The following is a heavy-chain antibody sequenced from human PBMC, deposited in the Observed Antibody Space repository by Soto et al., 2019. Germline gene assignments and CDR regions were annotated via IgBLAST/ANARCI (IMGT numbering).Heavy chain of an antibody. J-gene: IGHJ6*02. CDR2: IWYDGSNK. CDR1: GFTFSSYW. V-gene: IGHV3-33*08. Sequence: GGSLRLSCAASGFTFSSYWMHWVRQAPGKGLEWVAVIWYDGSNKYYADSVKGRFTISRDNSKNTLYLQMNSLRAEDTAVYYCARSDTVTPGYYYYYGMDVWGQGTTVTVSS. CDR3: ARSDTVTPGYYYYYGMDV. D-gene: IGHD4-4*01.